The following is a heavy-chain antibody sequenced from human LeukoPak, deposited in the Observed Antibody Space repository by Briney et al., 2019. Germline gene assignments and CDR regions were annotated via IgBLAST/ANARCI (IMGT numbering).Heavy chain of an antibody. V-gene: IGHV3-7*04. Sequence: GGSLRLSCAASGFTFSSYLMDWVRQAPGKGLEWVANIKQDGSEKYYVDSVKGRFTISRDNAKNSLYLQMNSLRVEDTAVYYCAKDKYGAYFDSWGQGTLVTVSS. J-gene: IGHJ4*02. CDR2: IKQDGSEK. D-gene: IGHD4-17*01. CDR3: AKDKYGAYFDS. CDR1: GFTFSSYL.